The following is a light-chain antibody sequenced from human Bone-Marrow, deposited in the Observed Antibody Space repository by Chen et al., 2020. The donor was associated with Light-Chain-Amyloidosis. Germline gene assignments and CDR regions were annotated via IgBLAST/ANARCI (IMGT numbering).Light chain of an antibody. CDR1: NIGSTS. Sequence: YVLTQPSSVSVAPGQTATTYRGGNNIGSTSVHWYQQPPGQAPLLVVYDDRDRPSGIPERLSGSNSRNTATLAISRVEAGDEADYYCQVWDRSSDRPVFGGGTKLTVL. CDR3: QVWDRSSDRPV. V-gene: IGLV3-21*02. CDR2: DDR. J-gene: IGLJ3*02.